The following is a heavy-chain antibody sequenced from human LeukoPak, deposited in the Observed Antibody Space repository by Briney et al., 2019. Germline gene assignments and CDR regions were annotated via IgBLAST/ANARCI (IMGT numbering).Heavy chain of an antibody. CDR3: ARDITIGTTRFDP. J-gene: IGHJ5*02. Sequence: ASVKVSCKASGYTFTSYGISWVRQAPGQRLEWMGWIHAGTGNTKYSQKFQGRVTITRDTSANTVYMELGRLRPEDTAVYYCARDITIGTTRFDPWGQGTLVTVSP. CDR1: GYTFTSYG. CDR2: IHAGTGNT. D-gene: IGHD1-1*01. V-gene: IGHV1-3*01.